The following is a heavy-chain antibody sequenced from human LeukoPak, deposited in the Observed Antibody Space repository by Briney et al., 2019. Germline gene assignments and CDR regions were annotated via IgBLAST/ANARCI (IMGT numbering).Heavy chain of an antibody. J-gene: IGHJ4*02. CDR2: IYYSGST. V-gene: IGHV4-31*03. CDR3: ARGAREGSSTAARRTYYFDY. D-gene: IGHD6-6*01. Sequence: SQTLSLTCTVSGGSISSGGYYWSWIRQHPGKGLEWIGYIYYSGSTYYNPSLKSRVTISVDTSKNQFSLKLSSVTAADTAVYYCARGAREGSSTAARRTYYFDYWGQGTLVTVSS. CDR1: GGSISSGGYY.